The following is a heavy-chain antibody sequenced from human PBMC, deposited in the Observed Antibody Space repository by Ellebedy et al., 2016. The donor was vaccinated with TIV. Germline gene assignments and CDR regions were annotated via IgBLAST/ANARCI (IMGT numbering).Heavy chain of an antibody. J-gene: IGHJ6*02. CDR1: GGTFSSYA. Sequence: SVKVSCXASGGTFSSYAISWVRQAPGQGLEWMGGIIPIFGTANYAQKFQGRVTITRDTYASTAYMELSSLRSEDTAVYYCARSLGYYDFWSGYILSKDVWGQGTTVTVSS. V-gene: IGHV1-69*05. CDR3: ARSLGYYDFWSGYILSKDV. CDR2: IIPIFGTA. D-gene: IGHD3-3*01.